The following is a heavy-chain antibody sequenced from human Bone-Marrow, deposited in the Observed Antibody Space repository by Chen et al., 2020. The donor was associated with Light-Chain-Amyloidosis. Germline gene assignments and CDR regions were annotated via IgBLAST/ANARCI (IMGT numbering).Heavy chain of an antibody. CDR2: IIPMAGTA. CDR1: GGIFRSYA. Sequence: QVQLLQSGAEVRKPGSSVKVSCKASGGIFRSYAISWVRQAPGQGLEWMGGIIPMAGTANYAQNFRDRLTITADESTTTAYMELRSLRSDDTAVYYCARGGYGGDVYYYVAVWGKGTTVSVSS. CDR3: ARGGYGGDVYYYVAV. D-gene: IGHD4-17*01. J-gene: IGHJ6*03. V-gene: IGHV1-69*01.